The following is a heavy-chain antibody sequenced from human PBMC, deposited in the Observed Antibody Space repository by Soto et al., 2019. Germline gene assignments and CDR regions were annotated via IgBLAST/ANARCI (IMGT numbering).Heavy chain of an antibody. D-gene: IGHD4-17*01. CDR1: GGSFSGYY. CDR3: ARGFRTVRGRSQYYYGMDV. J-gene: IGHJ6*02. CDR2: INHSGST. V-gene: IGHV4-34*01. Sequence: SETLFLTCAVYGGSFSGYYWSWIRQPPGKGLEWIGEINHSGSTNYNPSPKSRVTISVDTSKNQFSLKLSSVTAADTAVYYCARGFRTVRGRSQYYYGMDVWGQGTTVTVSS.